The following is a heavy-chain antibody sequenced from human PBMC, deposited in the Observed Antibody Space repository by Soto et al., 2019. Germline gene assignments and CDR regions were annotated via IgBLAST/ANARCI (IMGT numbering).Heavy chain of an antibody. D-gene: IGHD2-15*01. V-gene: IGHV5-10-1*01. CDR2: IDPSDSYT. Sequence: PGESLKISCKGSGYSFASYWISWVRQMPGKGLEWMGRIDPSDSYTNYSPSFQGHVTISADKSISTAYLQWGSLKASDTAMYYCARQGRGGIVSRLSSITMDVWGQGTTVTVSS. J-gene: IGHJ6*02. CDR3: ARQGRGGIVSRLSSITMDV. CDR1: GYSFASYW.